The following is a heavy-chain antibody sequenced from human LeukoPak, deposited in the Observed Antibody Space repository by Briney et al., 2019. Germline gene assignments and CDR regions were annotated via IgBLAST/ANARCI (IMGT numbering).Heavy chain of an antibody. D-gene: IGHD2-2*01. Sequence: SETLSLTCTVSGGSISSGGYYWSWIRQPPGKGLEWIGYIFHSGSTSYNPSLKSRVTISVDRSKNQFSLKLSSVTAADTAVYYCAREYCGTTSCYWFDPWGQGTLVTVSS. CDR2: IFHSGST. J-gene: IGHJ5*02. V-gene: IGHV4-30-2*01. CDR3: AREYCGTTSCYWFDP. CDR1: GGSISSGGYY.